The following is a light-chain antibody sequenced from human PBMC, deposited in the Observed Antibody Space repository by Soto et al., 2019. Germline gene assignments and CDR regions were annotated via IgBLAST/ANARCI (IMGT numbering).Light chain of an antibody. Sequence: QSALTQPASVSGSPGQSITISCTGTSSDVGGYDYVSWYQQHPGKAPKVMIYDVSNRPSGVSNRFSGSKSGNTASLTISGLQTEDEADYYCSSYTSSSTRVFGGGTKLNVL. J-gene: IGLJ2*01. CDR3: SSYTSSSTRV. CDR1: SSDVGGYDY. CDR2: DVS. V-gene: IGLV2-14*03.